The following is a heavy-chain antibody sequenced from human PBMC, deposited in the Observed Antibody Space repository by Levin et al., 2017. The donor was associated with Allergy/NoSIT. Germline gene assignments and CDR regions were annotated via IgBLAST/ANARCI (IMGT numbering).Heavy chain of an antibody. D-gene: IGHD3-16*01. CDR3: LASTSYAGIDS. CDR2: IRSKNAGGTT. Sequence: GESLKISCAASGFSFSDAWMNWIRQAPGKGLEWVGRIRSKNAGGTTEYSAPVKGRFIISRDDSKNRAYLQMNSLKIEDTAVYYCLASTSYAGIDSWGQGTLVTVSS. J-gene: IGHJ4*02. CDR1: GFSFSDAW. V-gene: IGHV3-15*01.